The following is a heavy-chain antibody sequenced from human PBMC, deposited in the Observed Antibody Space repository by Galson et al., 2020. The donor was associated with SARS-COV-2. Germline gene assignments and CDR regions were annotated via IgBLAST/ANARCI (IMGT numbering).Heavy chain of an antibody. CDR3: ARYTTSSVAFDF. V-gene: IGHV4-59*08. D-gene: IGHD6-6*01. CDR2: FHYDGST. Sequence: SETLYLPCSVSNGYISSDYWSWIRPTPGKGLEWIGFFHYDGSTNYNPSLRSRVTISIDPSKNQFSLKLSSVTAADSAVYYCARYTTSSVAFDFWGQGTLVTVAS. CDR1: NGYISSDY. J-gene: IGHJ4*02.